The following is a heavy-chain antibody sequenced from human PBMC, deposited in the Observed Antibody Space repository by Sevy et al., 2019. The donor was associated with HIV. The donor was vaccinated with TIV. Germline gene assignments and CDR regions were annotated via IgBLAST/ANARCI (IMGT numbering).Heavy chain of an antibody. J-gene: IGHJ3*01. CDR2: ISGNDDTI. CDR3: ARPYGSGSWEAFDV. D-gene: IGHD3-10*01. Sequence: GGSLRLSCAASGFILSDYYMTWVRQAPGKGLEWVSYISGNDDTIYYADSVKGRFTISRDNTKNSLYLQMNSLRAEDTAVYYCARPYGSGSWEAFDVWGQGTMVTVSS. V-gene: IGHV3-11*04. CDR1: GFILSDYY.